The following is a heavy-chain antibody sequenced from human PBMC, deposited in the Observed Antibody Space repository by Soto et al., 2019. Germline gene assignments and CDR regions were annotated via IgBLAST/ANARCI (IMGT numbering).Heavy chain of an antibody. CDR1: GDSGSSNSAA. V-gene: IGHV6-1*01. CDR3: ARGDYDFWSGYYSYFDY. CDR2: TYYRSKWYN. J-gene: IGHJ4*02. D-gene: IGHD3-3*01. Sequence: SQTLSLTCAISGDSGSSNSAAWNWIRQSPSRGLEWLGRTYYRSKWYNDYAVSVKSRITINPDTSKNQFSLQLNSVTPEDTAVYYCARGDYDFWSGYYSYFDYWGQGTLVTVSS.